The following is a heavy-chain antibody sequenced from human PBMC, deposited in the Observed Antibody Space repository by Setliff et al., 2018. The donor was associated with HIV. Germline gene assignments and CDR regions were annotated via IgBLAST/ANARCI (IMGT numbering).Heavy chain of an antibody. J-gene: IGHJ3*02. Sequence: SETLSLTCTVSGGSISSYYWSWIRQPPGRGLEWIGYIYYGGSTNYNPSLKSRVTISVDTSKHQFSLKLSSVTAADTAVYYRASSPSKRGYSYAPGGGAFNIWGQGTKVTVSS. D-gene: IGHD5-18*01. V-gene: IGHV4-59*01. CDR1: GGSISSYY. CDR3: ASSPSKRGYSYAPGGGAFNI. CDR2: IYYGGST.